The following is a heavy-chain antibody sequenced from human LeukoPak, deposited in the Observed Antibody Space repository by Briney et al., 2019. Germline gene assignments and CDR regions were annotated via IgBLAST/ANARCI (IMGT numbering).Heavy chain of an antibody. J-gene: IGHJ6*03. CDR2: IYSGGST. Sequence: GGCVRLSCAASGFTVSSSYMSWVRQAPGKGLEWVSVIYSGGSTYYADSVKGRFTISRDNSKNTLYLQMNSLRAEDTAVYYCARGDAHYYYYMYVWGKGTTVTVSS. CDR3: ARGDAHYYYYMYV. V-gene: IGHV3-53*01. CDR1: GFTVSSSY.